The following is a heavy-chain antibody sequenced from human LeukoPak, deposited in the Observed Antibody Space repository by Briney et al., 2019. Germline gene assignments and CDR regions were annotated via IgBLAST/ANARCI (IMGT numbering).Heavy chain of an antibody. V-gene: IGHV3-30*18. CDR1: GFTFSSYG. CDR3: AKDPSSIWYYFDY. D-gene: IGHD6-13*01. J-gene: IGHJ4*02. CDR2: ISYDGSNK. Sequence: HPGRSLRLSCAASGFTFSSYGMHWVRHAPGKGLEWVAVISYDGSNKYHADSVKGRFTISRDNSKNTLYLQMNSLRAEDTAVYYCAKDPSSIWYYFDYWGQGTLVTVLS.